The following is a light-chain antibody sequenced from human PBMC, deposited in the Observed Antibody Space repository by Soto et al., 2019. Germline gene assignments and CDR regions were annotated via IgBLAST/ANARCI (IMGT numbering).Light chain of an antibody. CDR1: EILHMRY. Sequence: EIVLTHSPCTLSLSPGERATLSCRASEILHMRYLAWYQQKPGQAPRLLIYNASDRPTGIPDRFSGDGSGTDFTLTISSLQPEDFATYYCQQSYSTPPTFGGGTKVDI. V-gene: IGKV3-20*01. J-gene: IGKJ4*01. CDR3: QQSYSTPPT. CDR2: NAS.